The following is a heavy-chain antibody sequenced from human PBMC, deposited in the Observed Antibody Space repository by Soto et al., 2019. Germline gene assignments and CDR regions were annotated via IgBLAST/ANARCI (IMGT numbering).Heavy chain of an antibody. CDR2: IYYSGST. CDR3: ARDSSDHGF. D-gene: IGHD6-13*01. CDR1: GGSISSYY. Sequence: WGTLSLTCTVSGGSISSYYWSWIRQPPGKGLEWIGYIYYSGSTNYNPSLKSRVTISVDMSKNQFSLKLNSVTAADTAVYYCARDSSDHGFWGQRTLVTGSS. J-gene: IGHJ4*02. V-gene: IGHV4-59*01.